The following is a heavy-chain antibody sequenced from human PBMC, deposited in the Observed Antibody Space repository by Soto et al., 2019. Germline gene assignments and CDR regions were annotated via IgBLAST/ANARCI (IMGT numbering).Heavy chain of an antibody. CDR3: AKEVTGELLPTCFDP. D-gene: IGHD1-26*01. CDR1: GFTFSSYA. J-gene: IGHJ5*02. Sequence: EVQLLESGGGLVQPGGSLRLSCAASGFTFSSYAMSWVRQAPGKGLEWVSAISGGGSSTYYADSVKGRFTISRDNSKNTLYLQMNSLRAEDTAVYYFAKEVTGELLPTCFDPWGQGTLGTVSS. V-gene: IGHV3-23*01. CDR2: ISGGGSST.